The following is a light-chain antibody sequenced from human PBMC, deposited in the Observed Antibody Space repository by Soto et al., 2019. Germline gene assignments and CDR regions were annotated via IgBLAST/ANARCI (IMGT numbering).Light chain of an antibody. CDR2: AAS. CDR3: QQYGSSGT. CDR1: QSVDTRR. J-gene: IGKJ1*01. Sequence: EIVLTQSPGTLPLSPGERGTLSCRASQSVDTRRFAWYQQKPGQAPRLLIYAASFRATGTPDRFTGSGSGTDFTLTISRLEPEDFAVYYCQQYGSSGTFGQGTKVDIK. V-gene: IGKV3-20*01.